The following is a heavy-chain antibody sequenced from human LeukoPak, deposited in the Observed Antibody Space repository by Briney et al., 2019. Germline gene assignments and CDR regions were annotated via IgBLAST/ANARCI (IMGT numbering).Heavy chain of an antibody. V-gene: IGHV4-4*02. CDR1: DEVITSNNW. J-gene: IGHJ5*02. CDR2: IFHGGTT. CDR3: ARLRLSGGSFSVGWFDP. Sequence: NPSGTLSLTCTVPDEVITSNNWWSWVRQSPGKGLEWIREIFHGGTTRYKASLESRVTMLLDKSKNQFSLRLNSVTAADTAVYFCARLRLSGGSFSVGWFDPWGQGIQVTVSS. D-gene: IGHD1-26*01.